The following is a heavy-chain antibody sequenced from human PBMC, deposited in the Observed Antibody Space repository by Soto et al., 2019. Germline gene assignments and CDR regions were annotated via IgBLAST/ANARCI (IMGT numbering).Heavy chain of an antibody. CDR1: GFTFSSYA. CDR2: ISGSGGST. V-gene: IGHV3-23*01. Sequence: LRLSCAASGFTFSSYAMSWVRQAPGKGLEWVSAISGSGGSTYYADSVKGRFTISRDNSKNTLYLQMNSLRAEDTAVYYCAKDLGRVHYFFDYWGQGTLVTVSS. CDR3: AKDLGRVHYFFDY. J-gene: IGHJ4*02. D-gene: IGHD3-10*01.